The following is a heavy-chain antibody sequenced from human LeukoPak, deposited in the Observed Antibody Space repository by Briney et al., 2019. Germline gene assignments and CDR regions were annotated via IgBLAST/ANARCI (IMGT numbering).Heavy chain of an antibody. CDR2: ITESGHST. CDR3: AKGFACAENRCYGLDS. Sequence: GRSLSLSCPVSGFGFSRYAMTWVRQPPGKELEWVSRITESGHSTYYTKSVKGRFTISRDNSKNTLYLQMNSLGVEDTALYFCAKGFACAENRCYGLDSWAQGILVIVSS. D-gene: IGHD4/OR15-4a*01. V-gene: IGHV3-23*01. CDR1: GFGFSRYA. J-gene: IGHJ4*02.